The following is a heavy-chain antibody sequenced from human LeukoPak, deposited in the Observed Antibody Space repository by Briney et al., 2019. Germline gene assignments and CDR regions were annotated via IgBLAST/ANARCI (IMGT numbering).Heavy chain of an antibody. D-gene: IGHD5-18*01. CDR2: TSGSGGST. Sequence: GESLRLSCAASGFTFSSYAMNWVRQAPGKGLEWVSGTSGSGGSTFYADSVKGRFTMSRDNSKNTLYLQMNSLRAEDTAVYYCAKSGGYSYVENFDYWGQGTLVTVSS. V-gene: IGHV3-23*01. J-gene: IGHJ4*02. CDR1: GFTFSSYA. CDR3: AKSGGYSYVENFDY.